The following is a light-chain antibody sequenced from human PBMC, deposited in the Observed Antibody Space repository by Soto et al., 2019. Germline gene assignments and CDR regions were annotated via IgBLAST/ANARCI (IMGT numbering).Light chain of an antibody. CDR1: QSVSTK. CDR3: QQYNEWPIT. J-gene: IGKJ5*01. V-gene: IGKV3-15*01. CDR2: GAS. Sequence: EILMTQSPATLSVSPGETATLSCRASQSVSTKLAWYQQKPGQAPRLLINGASTRATGVPARFSGWGSGTEFTLTITSLQSEEFAVYYCQQYNEWPITFGQGTRLEIK.